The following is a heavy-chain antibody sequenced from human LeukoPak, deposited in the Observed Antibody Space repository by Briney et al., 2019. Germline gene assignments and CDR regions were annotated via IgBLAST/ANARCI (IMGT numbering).Heavy chain of an antibody. CDR2: INPSGGST. D-gene: IGHD2-2*01. Sequence: ASVKVSCKASGYTFTSYYMRWVRQAPGQGLEWMGIINPSGGSTSYAQKFQGRVTMTRDTSTSTVYMEVSSLRSEDAAVYYCARGGLIGYCSSTSCYPEKTFDYWGQGTLVTVST. J-gene: IGHJ4*02. V-gene: IGHV1-46*01. CDR3: ARGGLIGYCSSTSCYPEKTFDY. CDR1: GYTFTSYY.